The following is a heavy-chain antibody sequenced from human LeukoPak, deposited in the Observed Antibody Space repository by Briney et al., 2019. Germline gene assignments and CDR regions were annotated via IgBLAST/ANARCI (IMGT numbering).Heavy chain of an antibody. CDR3: ARGGRYCTNGVCSYYFDY. V-gene: IGHV4-39*07. D-gene: IGHD2-8*01. J-gene: IGHJ4*02. Sequence: SETLSLTCTVSGDSISGSSYYWTWVRQPPGKGLEWVASISYSGRTYYKPSLKSRVTISVDTSKNQFSLKLNSVTAADTAVYYCARGGRYCTNGVCSYYFDYWGQGALVTVSS. CDR1: GDSISGSSYY. CDR2: ISYSGRT.